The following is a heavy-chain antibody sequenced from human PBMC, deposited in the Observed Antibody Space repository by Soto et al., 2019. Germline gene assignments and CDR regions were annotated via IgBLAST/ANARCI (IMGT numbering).Heavy chain of an antibody. Sequence: GGSLRLSCAASGFTFSTYAMSWVRQAPGKGLEWVSVISGNGAGTYYADSVKGRFTISRDNSNNTLYLQVSSLRAEDTDIYYCEKNGGGTRADFDSWGQGALVTVSS. CDR1: GFTFSTYA. CDR3: EKNGGGTRADFDS. D-gene: IGHD1-1*01. V-gene: IGHV3-23*01. J-gene: IGHJ4*02. CDR2: ISGNGAGT.